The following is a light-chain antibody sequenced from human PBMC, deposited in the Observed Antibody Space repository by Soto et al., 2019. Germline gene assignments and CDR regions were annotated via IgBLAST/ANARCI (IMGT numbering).Light chain of an antibody. CDR1: QSISSN. Sequence: ERVMTQSPATLSVSPGGRATLSCRASQSISSNLAWYQQKPGQAPRLLMYGASSRATGIPDRFSGSGSGTDFTLTITRLEPEDFAVYYCQQYASSRTFGQGTKVDI. CDR3: QQYASSRT. CDR2: GAS. V-gene: IGKV3-20*01. J-gene: IGKJ1*01.